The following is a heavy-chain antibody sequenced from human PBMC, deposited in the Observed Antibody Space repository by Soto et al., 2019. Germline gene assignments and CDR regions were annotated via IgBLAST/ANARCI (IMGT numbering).Heavy chain of an antibody. D-gene: IGHD6-19*01. J-gene: IGHJ4*02. V-gene: IGHV1-3*05. Sequence: QVQLVQSGAEEKKPGASVKVSCKASGYTFTVYAMHWVRQAPGQRLEWMGWINAGNGNTKYSQKVQGRVTITRDTSASTAYMELSSLRSEDTAVYYCARAVAVAADFDSWGQGTLVTVSS. CDR3: ARAVAVAADFDS. CDR2: INAGNGNT. CDR1: GYTFTVYA.